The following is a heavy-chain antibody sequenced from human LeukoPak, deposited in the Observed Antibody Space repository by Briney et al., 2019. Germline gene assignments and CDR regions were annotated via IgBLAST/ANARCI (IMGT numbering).Heavy chain of an antibody. D-gene: IGHD3-10*01. CDR2: ISGSGGSR. CDR1: GFTFGNFA. Sequence: PGGSLRLSCEASGFTFGNFAMSWVRQAPEKGLEWVAAISGSGGSRYHADSIQGRFTISRDNSNNTLYLQMRSLSADDTAVYYCARDTYRYYSVSDRFFDLWGRGTLVTVSS. V-gene: IGHV3-23*01. J-gene: IGHJ2*01. CDR3: ARDTYRYYSVSDRFFDL.